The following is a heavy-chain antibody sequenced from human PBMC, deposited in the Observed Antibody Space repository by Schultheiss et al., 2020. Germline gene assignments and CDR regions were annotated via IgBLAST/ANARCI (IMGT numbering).Heavy chain of an antibody. CDR1: GFTFSDHY. D-gene: IGHD4-17*01. Sequence: GGSLRLSCAASGFTFSDHYMDWVRQAPGKGLEWVSFISSSSSYIYYADSVKGRFTISRDNAKNSLYLQMSSLKAEDTAVYYCARDAYGDCYFDFWGQGTLVTVSS. V-gene: IGHV3-21*01. CDR2: ISSSSSYI. CDR3: ARDAYGDCYFDF. J-gene: IGHJ4*02.